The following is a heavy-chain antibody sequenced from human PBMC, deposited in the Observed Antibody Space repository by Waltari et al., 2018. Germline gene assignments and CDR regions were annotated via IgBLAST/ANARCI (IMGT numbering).Heavy chain of an antibody. V-gene: IGHV3-15*01. CDR2: IKSYTSGRTT. D-gene: IGHD1-26*01. J-gene: IGHJ4*02. CDR1: GYSFPSAW. CDR3: SADASELGQGELDY. Sequence: EVQLVESGGGFVKRGGSPRLYCAAPGYSFPSAWLRWFRQAPGKGLGWNGRIKSYTSGRTTDCAAPVKSRFTISKDDSKSTLFLEMSSLKTEDTGVYYCSADASELGQGELDYWGQGTLVTVSS.